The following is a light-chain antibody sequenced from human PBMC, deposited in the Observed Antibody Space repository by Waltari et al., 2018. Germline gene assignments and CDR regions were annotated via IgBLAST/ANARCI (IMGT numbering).Light chain of an antibody. CDR2: KAS. CDR1: QSSSNW. J-gene: IGKJ4*01. V-gene: IGKV1-5*03. Sequence: DIQMTQSPSTLSASVGDRFIITCRASQSSSNWLAWYQQKPGKAPKLLIYKASTLESGVPSRFSGSGSGTEFTLTISSLQPYDFATYYCQQYNSYSLLTFGGGTKVEIK. CDR3: QQYNSYSLLT.